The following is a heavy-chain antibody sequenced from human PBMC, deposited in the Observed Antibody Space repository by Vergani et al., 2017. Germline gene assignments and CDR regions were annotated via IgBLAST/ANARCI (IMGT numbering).Heavy chain of an antibody. Sequence: EVQLVQSGAEVKKPGESLKISCKGSGYSFTSYWIGWVRQMPGKGLEWVSYISRSGSTIYYADSVKGRFTISRDNAKNSLYLQMNSLRAEDTAVYYCASSAYYDFWSGYQRNWYFDLWGRGTLVTVSS. V-gene: IGHV3-48*04. CDR1: GYSFTSYW. CDR2: ISRSGSTI. CDR3: ASSAYYDFWSGYQRNWYFDL. J-gene: IGHJ2*01. D-gene: IGHD3-3*01.